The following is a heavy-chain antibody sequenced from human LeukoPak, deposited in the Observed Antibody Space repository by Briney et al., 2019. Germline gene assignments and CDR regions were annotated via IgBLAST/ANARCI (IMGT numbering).Heavy chain of an antibody. J-gene: IGHJ3*02. V-gene: IGHV1-8*03. CDR1: GYTFTSYG. D-gene: IGHD3-3*01. CDR3: AREGYYDFWSGYWSGKSAFDI. Sequence: GASVKVSCKASGYTFTSYGISWVRQAPGQGLEWMGWMNPNSGNTGYAQKFQGRVTITRNTSISTAYMELSSLRSEDTAVYYCAREGYYDFWSGYWSGKSAFDIWGQGTMVTVSS. CDR2: MNPNSGNT.